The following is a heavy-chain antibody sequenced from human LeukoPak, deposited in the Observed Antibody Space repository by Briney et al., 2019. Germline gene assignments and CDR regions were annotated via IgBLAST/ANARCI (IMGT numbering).Heavy chain of an antibody. CDR3: ARDSLTGTTKPLDY. V-gene: IGHV4-39*07. J-gene: IGHJ4*02. CDR2: IYYSGST. Sequence: SETLSLTCTVSGGSISSSSYYWGWIRQPPGKGLEWIGSIYYSGSTYYNPSLKSRVTISVETSKNQFSLKLSSVTAADTAVYYCARDSLTGTTKPLDYWGQGTLVTVSS. D-gene: IGHD1-7*01. CDR1: GGSISSSSYY.